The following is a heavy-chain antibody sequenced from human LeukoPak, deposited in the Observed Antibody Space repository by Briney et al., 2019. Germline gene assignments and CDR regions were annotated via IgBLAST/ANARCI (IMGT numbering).Heavy chain of an antibody. V-gene: IGHV4-38-2*02. D-gene: IGHD6-25*01. J-gene: IGHJ3*01. CDR1: GYAISSGYY. Sequence: SETLFLTCTVSGYAISSGYYWGWIRQTPGTGLEWIAKIYHDGTTHYNPSLQSRTTMSVDTSKNDFSLRLSSVTAADTAMYYCVRDSSGTLAFDVWGQGTMLTVSS. CDR3: VRDSSGTLAFDV. CDR2: IYHDGTT.